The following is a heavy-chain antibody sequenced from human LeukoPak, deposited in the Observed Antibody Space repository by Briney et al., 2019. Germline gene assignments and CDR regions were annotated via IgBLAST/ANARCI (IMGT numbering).Heavy chain of an antibody. CDR3: ARAVGSGSFQTYYYYMDV. V-gene: IGHV4-4*07. CDR1: GGSISSYY. J-gene: IGHJ6*03. CDR2: IYTSGST. D-gene: IGHD3-10*01. Sequence: PSEILSLTCTVSGGSISSYYWSWIRQPAGKGLEWIGRIYTSGSTNYNPSLKSRVTMSVDTSKNQFSLKLSSVTAADTAVYYCARAVGSGSFQTYYYYMDVWGKGTTVTISS.